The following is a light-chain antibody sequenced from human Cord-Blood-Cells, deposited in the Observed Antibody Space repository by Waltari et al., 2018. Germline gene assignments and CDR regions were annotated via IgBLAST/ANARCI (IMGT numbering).Light chain of an antibody. V-gene: IGKV3-11*01. CDR2: DAS. Sequence: EIVLTQSPATLSLSPGERATLSCRASQSVSSYLAWYQQKPGQAPRLLIYDASNRATGITAWLSGSGSVTDFTLTISSLEPEDFAVYYCQQRSNWPPLTFGGGTKVEIK. CDR1: QSVSSY. CDR3: QQRSNWPPLT. J-gene: IGKJ4*01.